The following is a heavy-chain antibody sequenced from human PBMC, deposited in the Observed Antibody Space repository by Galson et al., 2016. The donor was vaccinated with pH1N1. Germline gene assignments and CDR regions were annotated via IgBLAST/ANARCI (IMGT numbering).Heavy chain of an antibody. CDR3: ARTRGFDAFDI. D-gene: IGHD3-10*01. CDR1: GGSLSSSSYY. J-gene: IGHJ3*02. Sequence: SETLSLTCTVSGGSLSSSSYYWGWIRQPPGKGLEWIANIYYSGSTYYNPSLKSRVTISVDTSKNQFSLKLSSVTAADTAVYYCARTRGFDAFDIWGQGTKVTVSS. V-gene: IGHV4-39*01. CDR2: IYYSGST.